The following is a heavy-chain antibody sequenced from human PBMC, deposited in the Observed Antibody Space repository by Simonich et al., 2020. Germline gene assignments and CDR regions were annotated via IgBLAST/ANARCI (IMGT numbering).Heavy chain of an antibody. D-gene: IGHD5-12*01. J-gene: IGHJ3*02. CDR1: GFTFSSYS. CDR3: ARDSSYYAFDI. Sequence: EVQLVESGGGLVQPGGSLRLSCAASGFTFSSYSMNWVRQAPGKGLEWVSYMSSSSSTMYYADSVEGQFTISRDNAKNSLYLQMNSLRAEDTAVYYCARDSSYYAFDIWGQGTMVTVSS. CDR2: MSSSSSTM. V-gene: IGHV3-48*01.